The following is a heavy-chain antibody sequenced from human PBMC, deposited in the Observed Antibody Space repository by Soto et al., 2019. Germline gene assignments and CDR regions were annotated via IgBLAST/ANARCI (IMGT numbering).Heavy chain of an antibody. CDR2: IFHSGST. V-gene: IGHV4-4*02. J-gene: IGHJ4*02. CDR1: GGSIRSNNW. CDR3: ARVFSGSYSDY. D-gene: IGHD1-26*01. Sequence: PSETLSLTCAVSGGSIRSNNWWSWVRQPPGKGLERIGEIFHSGSTNYNPSLKTRVTISVDKSKNQFSLKLSSVTAADTAVYYCARVFSGSYSDYWGQGTLVTVSS.